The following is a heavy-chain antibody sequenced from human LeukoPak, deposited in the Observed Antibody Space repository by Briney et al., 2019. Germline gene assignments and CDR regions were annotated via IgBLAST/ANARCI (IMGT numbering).Heavy chain of an antibody. CDR2: IYYSGST. V-gene: IGHV4-30-4*01. CDR1: GGSISSGDYY. J-gene: IGHJ1*01. Sequence: KPSQTLSLTCTVSGGSISSGDYYWSWIRQPPGKGLEWIGYIYYSGSTYYNPSLKSRVTISVDTSKNQFPLKLSSVTAADTAVYYCARALLTTGPAEYFQHWGQGTLVTVSS. CDR3: ARALLTTGPAEYFQH. D-gene: IGHD4/OR15-4a*01.